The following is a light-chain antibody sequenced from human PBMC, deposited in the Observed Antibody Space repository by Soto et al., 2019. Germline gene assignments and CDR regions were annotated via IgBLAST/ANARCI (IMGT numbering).Light chain of an antibody. CDR1: QSISRY. Sequence: IVLTQSLGTLSLSPGDRATLSCRASQSISRYLAWYQQKPGQGPRLLIYGASSRATGTPDRFSGSGSGTDFTLTINRLEPEDFALYYCQQYGSSPPTFGQGTKVDIK. J-gene: IGKJ1*01. CDR3: QQYGSSPPT. V-gene: IGKV3-20*01. CDR2: GAS.